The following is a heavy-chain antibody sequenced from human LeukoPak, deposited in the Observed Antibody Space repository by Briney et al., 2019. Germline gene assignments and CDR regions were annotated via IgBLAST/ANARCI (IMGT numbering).Heavy chain of an antibody. D-gene: IGHD2-2*01. CDR1: GYTFTGYY. J-gene: IGHJ6*02. CDR3: ARDLTSDYYYGMDV. Sequence: ASVKVSCKASGYTFTGYYMHWVRQAPGQGLEWMGWINTNTGNPTYAQGFTGRFVFSLDTSVSTAYLQISSLKAEDTAVYYCARDLTSDYYYGMDVWGQGTTVTVSS. V-gene: IGHV7-4-1*02. CDR2: INTNTGNP.